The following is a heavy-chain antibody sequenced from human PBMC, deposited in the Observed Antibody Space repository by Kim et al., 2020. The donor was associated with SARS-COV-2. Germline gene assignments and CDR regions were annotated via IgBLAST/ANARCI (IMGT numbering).Heavy chain of an antibody. CDR1: GFTFSSYA. J-gene: IGHJ4*02. Sequence: GGSLRLSCAASGFTFSSYAMSWVRQAPGKGLEWVSAISGSGGSTYYADSVKGRFTISRDNSKNTLYLQMNSLRAEDTAVYYCAKDKSQRYDILTGYNYWGQGTLVTVSS. D-gene: IGHD3-9*01. V-gene: IGHV3-23*01. CDR2: ISGSGGST. CDR3: AKDKSQRYDILTGYNY.